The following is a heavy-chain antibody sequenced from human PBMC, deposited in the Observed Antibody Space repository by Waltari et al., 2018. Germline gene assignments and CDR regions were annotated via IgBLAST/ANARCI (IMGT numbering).Heavy chain of an antibody. CDR1: GYTFTGYY. J-gene: IGHJ4*02. Sequence: QVQLVQSGAEVKKPGASVKVSCKASGYTFTGYYMHWVRQAPGQGLEWMGWINPNRGCANFAQKFQGRVTMTRDTSISTAYMELSRLRSDDTAVYYCARAPRVIAAAGMGGGYWGQGTLVTVSS. CDR3: ARAPRVIAAAGMGGGY. D-gene: IGHD6-13*01. CDR2: INPNRGCA. V-gene: IGHV1-2*02.